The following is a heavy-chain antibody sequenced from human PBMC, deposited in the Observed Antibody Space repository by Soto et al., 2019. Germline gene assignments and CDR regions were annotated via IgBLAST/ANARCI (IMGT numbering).Heavy chain of an antibody. CDR1: GYTFTSYG. CDR3: SRDTPSGGYCTNGVCYTLRWFDP. CDR2: ISAYNGNT. D-gene: IGHD2-8*01. V-gene: IGHV1-18*01. Sequence: SVKVSCKASGYTFTSYGNGWVRQAPGQGLAGMGWISAYNGNTNYAQKLHGRVTMTTDTSTTTAYMELRNLRSDNTAMYYSSRDTPSGGYCTNGVCYTLRWFDPWGQGTLVTVSS. J-gene: IGHJ5*02.